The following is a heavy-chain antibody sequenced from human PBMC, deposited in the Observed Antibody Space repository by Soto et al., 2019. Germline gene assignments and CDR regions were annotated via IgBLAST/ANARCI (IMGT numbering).Heavy chain of an antibody. J-gene: IGHJ1*01. CDR1: GFTVTSNF. V-gene: IGHV3-66*01. Sequence: GGSLRLSCAASGFTVTSNFMSWVRQAPGKGLEWVSVIYVGGGTDYDDSVKGRFTISRDNSKNTLYLQMNSLRAEDTAVYYCARDVYSQHWGQGTLVTVSS. CDR3: ARDVYSQH. CDR2: IYVGGGT.